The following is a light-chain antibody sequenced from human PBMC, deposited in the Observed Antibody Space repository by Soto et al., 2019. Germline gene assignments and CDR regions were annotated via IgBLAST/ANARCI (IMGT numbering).Light chain of an antibody. Sequence: EIGLTQSPGTLPLSPGERATLSCRASHSVSSSYLAWYQQKTGQAPRLLIYGASVNATGIPDRFSGSGSATKFSLTIITLEPDDYAVDYCQQYCSSPPITFGQGTRLEIK. CDR3: QQYCSSPPIT. J-gene: IGKJ5*01. CDR1: HSVSSSY. V-gene: IGKV3-20*01. CDR2: GAS.